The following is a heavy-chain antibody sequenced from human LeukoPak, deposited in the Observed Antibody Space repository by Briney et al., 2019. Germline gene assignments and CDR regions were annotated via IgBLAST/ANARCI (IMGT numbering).Heavy chain of an antibody. CDR1: GYTFTSYY. J-gene: IGHJ4*02. V-gene: IGHV1-46*01. CDR2: INPSGGST. D-gene: IGHD3-22*01. Sequence: ASVRVSCKASGYTFTSYYMHWVRQAPGQGLEWMGIINPSGGSTSYAQKFQGRVTMTRNTSISTAYMELSSLRSEDTAVYYCARSPLYYYDSSGYVDYWGQGTLVTVSS. CDR3: ARSPLYYYDSSGYVDY.